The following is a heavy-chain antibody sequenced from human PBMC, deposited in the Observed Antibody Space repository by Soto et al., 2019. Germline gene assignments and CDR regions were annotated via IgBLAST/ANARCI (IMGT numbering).Heavy chain of an antibody. Sequence: GESVKISFKGSGYSFTSYWISWVRQMPGKGLEWMGRIDPSDSYTNYSPSFQGHVTISADKSISTAYLQWSSLKASDTAMYYCARHVKFATNKYYYYYGMDVWGQGTTVTVSS. CDR1: GYSFTSYW. J-gene: IGHJ6*02. D-gene: IGHD5-12*01. CDR3: ARHVKFATNKYYYYYGMDV. V-gene: IGHV5-10-1*01. CDR2: IDPSDSYT.